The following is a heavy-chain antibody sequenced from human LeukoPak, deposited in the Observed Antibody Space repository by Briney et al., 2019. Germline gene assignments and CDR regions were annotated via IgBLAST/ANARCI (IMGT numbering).Heavy chain of an antibody. D-gene: IGHD4-17*01. CDR3: TRHQYPGDFPPFDY. CDR1: GFTFSGSA. J-gene: IGHJ4*02. CDR2: IRSKANSYAT. Sequence: GGSLKLSCAASGFTFSGSAMHWVRQASGKGLEWVGRIRSKANSYATAYAASVKGRFTISRDDSKNTAYLQMNSLKTEDTAVYYCTRHQYPGDFPPFDYWGQGTLVTASS. V-gene: IGHV3-73*01.